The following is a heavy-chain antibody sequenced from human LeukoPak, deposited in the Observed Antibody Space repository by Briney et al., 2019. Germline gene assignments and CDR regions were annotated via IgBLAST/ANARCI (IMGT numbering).Heavy chain of an antibody. Sequence: PSETLSLTCTVSGGSISSYYWSWIRQPAGKGLEWIGRIYPSGPTNYNPSLKSRVTMSLDTSKKQFSLTLTSVTAADTAVYYCARDGCSGGSCNSYYYYYYMDVWGKGTSVTISS. J-gene: IGHJ6*03. CDR3: ARDGCSGGSCNSYYYYYYMDV. CDR2: IYPSGPT. CDR1: GGSISSYY. D-gene: IGHD2-15*01. V-gene: IGHV4-4*07.